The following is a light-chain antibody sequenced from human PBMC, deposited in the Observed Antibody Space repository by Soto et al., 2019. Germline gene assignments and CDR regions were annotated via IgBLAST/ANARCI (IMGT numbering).Light chain of an antibody. J-gene: IGLJ1*01. CDR3: KSYAGSNNDV. CDR1: KNDVGFYDF. V-gene: IGLV2-8*01. CDR2: EVV. Sequence: QSALTQPPSASGSPGQSVTISCTGTKNDVGFYDFVSWYQHHPGKAPRLIIYEVVQRPSGVPDRFSGSKSGNTASLTVSGLQAADEADYFCKSYAGSNNDVFGSGTKVT.